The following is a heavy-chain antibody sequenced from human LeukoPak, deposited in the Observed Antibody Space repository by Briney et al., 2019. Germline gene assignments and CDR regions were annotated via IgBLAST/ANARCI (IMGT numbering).Heavy chain of an antibody. D-gene: IGHD3-22*01. CDR3: ARDGYYDSSGYYLDY. CDR1: GYSISSGYY. V-gene: IGHV4-38-2*02. J-gene: IGHJ4*02. CDR2: IYHSGST. Sequence: PSETLSLTCTVSGYSISSGYYWGWIRQPPGKGLEWIGSIYHSGSTYYNPSLKSRVTISVDTSKNQFSLKLSSVTAADTAVYYCARDGYYDSSGYYLDYWGQGTLVTVSS.